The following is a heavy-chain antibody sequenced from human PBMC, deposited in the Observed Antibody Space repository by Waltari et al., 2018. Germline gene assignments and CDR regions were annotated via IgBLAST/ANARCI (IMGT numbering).Heavy chain of an antibody. CDR1: GFTFSSYA. D-gene: IGHD2-15*01. J-gene: IGHJ4*02. CDR3: ARAHDCSGGSCYRHCDY. Sequence: QVQLVESGGGVVQPGRSLRLSCAASGFTFSSYAMHWVRQAPGKGLEWVAVIAYDGSNKYYAGSGKGRFNISRDNSKNTLYLQMNSLRAEDTAVYYCARAHDCSGGSCYRHCDYWGQGTLVTVSS. V-gene: IGHV3-30*01. CDR2: IAYDGSNK.